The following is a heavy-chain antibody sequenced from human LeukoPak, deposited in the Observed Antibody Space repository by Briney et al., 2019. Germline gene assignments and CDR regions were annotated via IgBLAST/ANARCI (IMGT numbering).Heavy chain of an antibody. J-gene: IGHJ4*02. CDR3: AREYSSGWYLYGY. V-gene: IGHV1-2*02. Sequence: ASVKVSCKASGYTFTGYYMHWVRQAPGQGLGWMGWINPNSGGTNYAQKFQGRVTMTRDTSISTAYMELSRLRSDDTAVYYCAREYSSGWYLYGYWGQGTLVTVSS. CDR2: INPNSGGT. D-gene: IGHD6-19*01. CDR1: GYTFTGYY.